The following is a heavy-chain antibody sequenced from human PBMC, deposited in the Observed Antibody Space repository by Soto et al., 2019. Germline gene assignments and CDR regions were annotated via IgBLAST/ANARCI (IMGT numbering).Heavy chain of an antibody. V-gene: IGHV1-69*02. J-gene: IGHJ4*02. Sequence: GASVKVSCKSSEGTFNIYTVNWLRQAPGQGLEWMGRIIPILDITNYAQKFQGRVTITADKSTGTAYMELSSLRSEDTAVYYCARVRALYGDYESYQHFALWGQGTLVTVSS. CDR1: EGTFNIYT. CDR2: IIPILDIT. CDR3: ARVRALYGDYESYQHFAL. D-gene: IGHD4-17*01.